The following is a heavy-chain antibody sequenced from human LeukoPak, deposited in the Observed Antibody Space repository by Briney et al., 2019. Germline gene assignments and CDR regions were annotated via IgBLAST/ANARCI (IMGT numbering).Heavy chain of an antibody. D-gene: IGHD3-22*01. V-gene: IGHV3-15*07. CDR3: TTDYYDSSGYVF. CDR1: GFTFSSYW. J-gene: IGHJ4*02. CDR2: IKTKTAGGTI. Sequence: PGGSLRLSCAASGFTFSSYWMNWARQAPGKGLEWVGRIKTKTAGGTIDYAAPVKGRFTISRDDSKNMLYLQMNSLKTEDTAVYFCTTDYYDSSGYVFWGQGTLVTVSS.